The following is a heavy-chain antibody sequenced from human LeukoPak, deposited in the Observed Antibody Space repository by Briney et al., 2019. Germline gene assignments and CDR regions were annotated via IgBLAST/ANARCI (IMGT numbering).Heavy chain of an antibody. CDR1: GFTFSDYY. CDR2: ISSSGSTI. CDR3: ARDLLDIHSSGYYYETTANYFDY. V-gene: IGHV3-11*01. J-gene: IGHJ4*02. D-gene: IGHD3-22*01. Sequence: GGSLRLSCAASGFTFSDYYMSWLRQAPGKGLEWVSYISSSGSTIYYADSVKGRFTISRDNAKNSLYLQMNSLRAEDTAVYYCARDLLDIHSSGYYYETTANYFDYWGQGTLVTVSS.